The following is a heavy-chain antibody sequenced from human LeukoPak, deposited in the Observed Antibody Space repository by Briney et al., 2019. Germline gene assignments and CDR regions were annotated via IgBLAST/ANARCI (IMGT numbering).Heavy chain of an antibody. CDR3: ARAVLMVYAPLDV. D-gene: IGHD2-8*01. V-gene: IGHV3-74*01. CDR2: INSDGSST. Sequence: GRSLTLSCPPSGFTLSNYWMGWVRHPPREGLESFLCINSDGSSTNYGDSVKGRFTISRDNAKNTLYLHMNSLRAEDTAVYYSARAVLMVYAPLDVWGKGTTVTVSS. J-gene: IGHJ6*04. CDR1: GFTLSNYW.